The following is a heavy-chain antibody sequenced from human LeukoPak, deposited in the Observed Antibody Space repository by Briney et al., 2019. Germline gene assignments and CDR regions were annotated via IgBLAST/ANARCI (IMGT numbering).Heavy chain of an antibody. J-gene: IGHJ6*02. Sequence: PSETLSLTCTVSGGSISSYYWSWIRQPPGKGLEWIGYIYYSGSTNYNPSLKSRVTISVDTSKNQFSLKLSSVTAADTAVYYCARDNWYSSSWYYGMDVWGQGTTVTVSS. CDR2: IYYSGST. CDR1: GGSISSYY. D-gene: IGHD6-13*01. CDR3: ARDNWYSSSWYYGMDV. V-gene: IGHV4-59*01.